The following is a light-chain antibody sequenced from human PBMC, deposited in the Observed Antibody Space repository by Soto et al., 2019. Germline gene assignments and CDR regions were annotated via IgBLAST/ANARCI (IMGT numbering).Light chain of an antibody. V-gene: IGKV3-20*01. Sequence: EIVLTQSPGTLSLSPGERATLSCRASQSVSSSYLAWYQQKPGQAPRLLIYGASSRATGIPDRFSGSGSGTDFTLTISRLESEDFAVHYCQQYGSSPPGTFGQGTRWIS. J-gene: IGKJ1*01. CDR1: QSVSSSY. CDR3: QQYGSSPPGT. CDR2: GAS.